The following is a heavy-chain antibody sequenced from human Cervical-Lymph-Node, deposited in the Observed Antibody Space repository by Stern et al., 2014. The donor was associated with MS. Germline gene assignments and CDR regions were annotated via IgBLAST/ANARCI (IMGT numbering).Heavy chain of an antibody. V-gene: IGHV1-24*01. CDR2: FDPEVGET. Sequence: QVQLVQSGAEVTKPGASVKVSCKVSGYILSEISMHWVRQAPGKGLEWMGGFDPEVGETIYAQKFQGIGTMTEDTPKDTAYLELSSLRSDDTAVYYCATDVATGRDPTHYSHYGMDVWGQGTTVTVSS. CDR1: GYILSEIS. J-gene: IGHJ6*02. CDR3: ATDVATGRDPTHYSHYGMDV. D-gene: IGHD1-26*01.